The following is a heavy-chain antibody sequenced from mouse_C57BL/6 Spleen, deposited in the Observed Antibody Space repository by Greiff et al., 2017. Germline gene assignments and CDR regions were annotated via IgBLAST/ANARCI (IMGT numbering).Heavy chain of an antibody. J-gene: IGHJ4*01. CDR2: LDPSDSYT. CDR3: ARGNQDYAMDY. V-gene: IGHV1-69*01. CDR1: GYTFTSYW. Sequence: QVQLQQPGAELVMPGASVKLSCKASGYTFTSYWMHWVKQRPGQGLEWIGELDPSDSYTNYNQKFKGKSTLTVDKSSSTAYMQLSSLTSEDSAVYYCARGNQDYAMDYWGQGTSVTVSS.